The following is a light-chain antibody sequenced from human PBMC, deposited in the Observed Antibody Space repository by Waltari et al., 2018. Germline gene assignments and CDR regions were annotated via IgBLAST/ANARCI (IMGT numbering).Light chain of an antibody. CDR2: DVS. CDR1: RSDYYNY. CDR3: SVKRGSNTVV. V-gene: IGLV2-14*03. Sequence: QSALTQPASVSGSPGQSITISCTGARSDYYNYVCWYQHYPGQAPKLMIYDVSNRPSGVSNLFSGSKSGITASLTISGLQAEDEADYYCSVKRGSNTVVFGGGTKLTVL. J-gene: IGLJ2*01.